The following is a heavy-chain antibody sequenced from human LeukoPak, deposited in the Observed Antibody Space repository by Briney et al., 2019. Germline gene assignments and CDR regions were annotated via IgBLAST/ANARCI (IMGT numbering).Heavy chain of an antibody. CDR3: AREGYCSGGSCYQH. D-gene: IGHD2-15*01. J-gene: IGHJ4*02. CDR1: GYTFTGYY. V-gene: IGHV1-2*06. Sequence: ASVKVSRMACGYTFTGYYLHWLGQARGQGLEWMGRINPNSGGTNYAQKFQGRVTMTRDTSISTAYMELSRLRSDDTAVYYCAREGYCSGGSCYQHWGQGTLVTVSS. CDR2: INPNSGGT.